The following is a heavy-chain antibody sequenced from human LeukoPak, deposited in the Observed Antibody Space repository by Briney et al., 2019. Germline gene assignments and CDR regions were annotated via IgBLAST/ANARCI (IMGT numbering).Heavy chain of an antibody. V-gene: IGHV4-39*07. J-gene: IGHJ6*03. CDR1: GGSISSSSYY. D-gene: IGHD3-3*01. CDR2: IYYSGST. CDR3: AREITIFGVARYYYYMDV. Sequence: SETLSLTCTVSGGSISSSSYYWGWIRQPPGKGLEWIGRIYYSGSTYYNPSLKSRVTISVDTSKNQFSLKLSSVTAADTAVYYCAREITIFGVARYYYYMDVWGKGTTVTVSS.